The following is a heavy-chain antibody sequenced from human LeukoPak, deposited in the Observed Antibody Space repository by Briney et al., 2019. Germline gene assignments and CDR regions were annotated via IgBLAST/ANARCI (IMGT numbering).Heavy chain of an antibody. Sequence: SETLSPTCTVSGGSISSYYWSWIRQPPGEGLEWIGYIFYSGSTNYNPSLKSRVTISVDTSKNQFSLKLSSVTAADTAVYYCATFSWGSFDYWGQGTLVTVSS. D-gene: IGHD3-16*01. CDR3: ATFSWGSFDY. V-gene: IGHV4-59*01. J-gene: IGHJ4*02. CDR1: GGSISSYY. CDR2: IFYSGST.